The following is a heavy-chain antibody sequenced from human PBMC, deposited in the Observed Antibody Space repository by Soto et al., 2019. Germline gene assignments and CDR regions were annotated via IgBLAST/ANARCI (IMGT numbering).Heavy chain of an antibody. V-gene: IGHV3-13*01. D-gene: IGHD3-10*01. CDR3: ARGRSFSYDSTPPPMFDP. CDR1: GFTFSTFD. Sequence: PGGSLRLSCAGSGFTFSTFDIHWVRQAPGKGLEWVSGIGTLSDTFYAASVQGRFTISRQNAKNSVYLQMNSLRAGDTAFYYCARGRSFSYDSTPPPMFDPWGQGTLGTVS. J-gene: IGHJ5*02. CDR2: IGTLSDT.